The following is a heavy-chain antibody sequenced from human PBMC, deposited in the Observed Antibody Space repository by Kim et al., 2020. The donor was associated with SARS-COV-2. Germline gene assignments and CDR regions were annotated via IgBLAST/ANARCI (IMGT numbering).Heavy chain of an antibody. CDR1: GFTFSSYA. J-gene: IGHJ4*02. CDR2: ISGSGGST. V-gene: IGHV3-23*01. CDR3: AKDRAAGLVGSSWYY. Sequence: GGSLRLSCAASGFTFSSYAMSWVRQAPGKGLEWVSAISGSGGSTYYADSVKGWFTISRDNSKNTLYLQMNSLRAEDTAVYYCAKDRAAGLVGSSWYYWGQGTLVTVSS. D-gene: IGHD6-13*01.